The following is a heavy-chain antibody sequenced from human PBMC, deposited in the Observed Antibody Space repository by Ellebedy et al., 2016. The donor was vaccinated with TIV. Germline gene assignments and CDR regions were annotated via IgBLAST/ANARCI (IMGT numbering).Heavy chain of an antibody. CDR1: EFTVSSNF. Sequence: GESLKISCAASEFTVSSNFMSWVRQAPGKRLDWVSVIHSGGSTYHTDPVKGRFTTSRYNSKHTLYLHMTSLRAEETAVDYCAGSTTITTKPSWGQGTLVTVSS. CDR2: IHSGGST. CDR3: AGSTTITTKPS. J-gene: IGHJ5*02. V-gene: IGHV3-53*01. D-gene: IGHD4-11*01.